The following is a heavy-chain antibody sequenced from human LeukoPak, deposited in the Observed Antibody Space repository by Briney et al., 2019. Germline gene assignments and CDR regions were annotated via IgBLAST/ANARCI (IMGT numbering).Heavy chain of an antibody. CDR1: GGTFSSYA. V-gene: IGHV1-69*13. CDR3: ARDNYDILTGSRFSFDY. J-gene: IGHJ4*02. CDR2: IIPILGTA. Sequence: ASVKVSCKASGGTFSSYAISWVRQAPGQGLEWMGGIIPILGTANYAQKFQGGVTITADESTSTAYMELSSLRSEDTAVYYCARDNYDILTGSRFSFDYWGQGTLVTVSS. D-gene: IGHD3-9*01.